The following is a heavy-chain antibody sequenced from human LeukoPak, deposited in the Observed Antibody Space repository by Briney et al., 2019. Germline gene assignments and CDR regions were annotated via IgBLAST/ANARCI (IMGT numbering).Heavy chain of an antibody. CDR2: ISYDGSNK. D-gene: IGHD4-17*01. CDR3: ARGDYVITYFDY. V-gene: IGHV3-30-3*01. Sequence: GGSLRLSCAASGFTFSSYAMLWVRQAPGKGLEWVAVISYDGSNKYYADSVKGRFTISRDNSKNTLYLRMNSLRAEDTAVYYCARGDYVITYFDYWGQGTLVTVSS. CDR1: GFTFSSYA. J-gene: IGHJ4*02.